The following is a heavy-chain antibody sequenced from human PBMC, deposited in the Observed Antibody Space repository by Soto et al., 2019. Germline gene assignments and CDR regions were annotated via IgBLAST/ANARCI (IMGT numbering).Heavy chain of an antibody. Sequence: EVQLLESGGLLVQPGGSLRLSCAASGFAFSNYAMNWVRQAPGKGLEWVSSITLSGGTTYYADSVKGRFTISRDNSKNPVYLRMNSLRAEDTAVYDCTKEAVTTRQFDNWGQGALVTVSS. CDR3: TKEAVTTRQFDN. J-gene: IGHJ4*02. D-gene: IGHD4-17*01. CDR2: ITLSGGTT. CDR1: GFAFSNYA. V-gene: IGHV3-23*01.